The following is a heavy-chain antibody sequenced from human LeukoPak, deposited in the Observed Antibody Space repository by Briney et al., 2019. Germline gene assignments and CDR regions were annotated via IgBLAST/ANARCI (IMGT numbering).Heavy chain of an antibody. J-gene: IGHJ4*02. D-gene: IGHD3-22*01. CDR1: GFTFSSYW. CDR3: AKGATYYYDSSGYYFDY. Sequence: PGGSLRLSCAASGFTFSSYWMHWVRQAPGKGLEWVSAISGSGGSTYYADSVKGRFTISRDNSKNTLYLQMNSLRAEDTAVYYCAKGATYYYDSSGYYFDYWGQGTLVTVSS. CDR2: ISGSGGST. V-gene: IGHV3-23*01.